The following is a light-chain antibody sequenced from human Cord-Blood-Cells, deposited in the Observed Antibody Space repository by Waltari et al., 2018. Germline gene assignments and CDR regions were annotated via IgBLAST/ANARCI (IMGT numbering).Light chain of an antibody. J-gene: IGKJ2*01. CDR3: MQALQTPYT. V-gene: IGKV2-28*01. CDR1: QSLRHSNGYSY. Sequence: DIVMTQSPLSLPVTPGAPASISCRSSQSLRHSNGYSYLDWYLQKPGQSPQLLIYLGSNRASGVPDRFSGSGSGTDFTLKISRVEAEDVGVYYCMQALQTPYTFGQGTKLEIK. CDR2: LGS.